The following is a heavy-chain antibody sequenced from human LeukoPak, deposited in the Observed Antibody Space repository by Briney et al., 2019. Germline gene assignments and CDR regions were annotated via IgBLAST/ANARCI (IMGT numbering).Heavy chain of an antibody. CDR2: ISTTGSTI. Sequence: GGALRLSCVVSGFTFSGYEMNWGRQPPGKGLEWLSYISTTGSTIYYADSPKGRFTISRDNSKNSMYLQMNSLRAEDTAIYYCARDDDYGASLPEYWGQGTLVTVSS. CDR1: GFTFSGYE. CDR3: ARDDDYGASLPEY. V-gene: IGHV3-48*03. D-gene: IGHD4-17*01. J-gene: IGHJ4*02.